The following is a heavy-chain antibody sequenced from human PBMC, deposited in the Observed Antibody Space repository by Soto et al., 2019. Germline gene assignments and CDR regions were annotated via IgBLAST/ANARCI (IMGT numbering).Heavy chain of an antibody. J-gene: IGHJ6*02. V-gene: IGHV4-34*01. CDR1: GGSFSGYY. D-gene: IGHD3-10*01. CDR2: INHSGST. Sequence: SSETLSLTCAVYGGSFSGYYWSWIRQPPGKGLEWIGEINHSGSTNYNPSLKSRVTISVDTSKNQFSLKLSSVTAADTAVYYCARGRVSPALWFGDHYYYYYGMDVWGQGTTVTVYS. CDR3: ARGRVSPALWFGDHYYYYYGMDV.